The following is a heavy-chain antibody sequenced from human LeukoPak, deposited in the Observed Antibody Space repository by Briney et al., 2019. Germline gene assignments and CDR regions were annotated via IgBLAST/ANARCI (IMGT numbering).Heavy chain of an antibody. J-gene: IGHJ3*02. CDR3: AREGGSLDI. CDR1: GYSISSGYY. Sequence: PSETLSLTCTVSGYSISSGYYWGWIRQPPGKGLEWIGSIYHSGSTYYNPSLKSRVTISVDTSKNQFSLKLSSVTAADTAVYYCAREGGSLDIWGQGTMVTVSS. V-gene: IGHV4-38-2*02. D-gene: IGHD1-26*01. CDR2: IYHSGST.